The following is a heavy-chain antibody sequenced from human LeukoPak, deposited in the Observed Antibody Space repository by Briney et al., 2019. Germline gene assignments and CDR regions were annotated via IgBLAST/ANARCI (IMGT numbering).Heavy chain of an antibody. V-gene: IGHV3-30*18. CDR3: AKDLATKYSCDY. Sequence: GGSLRLSCAASGFTFSSNAIHWVRQAPGKGLEWVAFISYDGSINYYADSVKGRFTISRDNSKNTLYLQMNSLRAEDTAVYYCAKDLATKYSCDYWGPGTLVTVSS. J-gene: IGHJ4*02. D-gene: IGHD1-26*01. CDR2: ISYDGSIN. CDR1: GFTFSSNA.